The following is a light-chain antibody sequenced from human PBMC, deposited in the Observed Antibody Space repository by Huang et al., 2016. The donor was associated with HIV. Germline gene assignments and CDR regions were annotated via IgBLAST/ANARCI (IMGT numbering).Light chain of an antibody. CDR3: QQYNNRYT. CDR1: QSISSN. CDR2: GAS. V-gene: IGKV3-15*01. Sequence: IVMSQSPATLSVSPGERATLSCRASQSISSNLAWYQQKPGQAPRLLIYGASTRATGSPARFSGSVSGTEVTLTISSLQSEDFAVYYCQQYNNRYTFGQGTKLEIK. J-gene: IGKJ2*01.